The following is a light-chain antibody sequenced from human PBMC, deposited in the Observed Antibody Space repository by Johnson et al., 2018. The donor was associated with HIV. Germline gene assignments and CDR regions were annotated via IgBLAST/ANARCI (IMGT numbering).Light chain of an antibody. CDR1: ISNIESYF. V-gene: IGLV1-51*02. J-gene: IGLJ1*01. CDR2: EDS. Sequence: QSVLTQPPSVSAAPGQRVNISCSGNISNIESYFVSWYQQLPGAAPTLLIYEDSKRPSGIPDRFSGSKSGTSATLGITGLQTGDEADYYCGTWDTSLSAGYVFGTGTKVTVL. CDR3: GTWDTSLSAGYV.